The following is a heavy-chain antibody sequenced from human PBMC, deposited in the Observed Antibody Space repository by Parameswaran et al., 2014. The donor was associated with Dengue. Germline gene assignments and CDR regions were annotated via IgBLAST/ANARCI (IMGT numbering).Heavy chain of an antibody. Sequence: WVRQAPGQGLEWMGGIIPIFGTANYAQKFQGRVTITADESTSTAYMELSSLRSEDTAVYYCARPTSEGYSSSWYGGVGPYYYYYGMDVWGQGTTVTVSS. J-gene: IGHJ6*02. CDR2: IIPIFGTA. D-gene: IGHD6-13*01. V-gene: IGHV1-69*01. CDR3: ARPTSEGYSSSWYGGVGPYYYYYGMDV.